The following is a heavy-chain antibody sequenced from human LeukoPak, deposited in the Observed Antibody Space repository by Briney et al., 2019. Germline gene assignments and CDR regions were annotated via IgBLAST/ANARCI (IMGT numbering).Heavy chain of an antibody. J-gene: IGHJ4*02. V-gene: IGHV3-33*08. CDR2: IWSDGSNK. Sequence: GGSLRLSCAASGFTFSSYGMHWVRQAPGKGLEWVAIIWSDGSNKYYADSVKGRFTISRDNSKNTLYLQMNSLRAEDTAVYYCARDLFDYGDYGSSDYWGQGTLVTVSS. D-gene: IGHD4-17*01. CDR1: GFTFSSYG. CDR3: ARDLFDYGDYGSSDY.